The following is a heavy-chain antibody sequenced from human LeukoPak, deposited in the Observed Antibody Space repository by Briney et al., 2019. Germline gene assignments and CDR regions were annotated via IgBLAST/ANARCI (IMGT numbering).Heavy chain of an antibody. CDR3: ARDRRYYDSSGYSIFDY. J-gene: IGHJ4*02. D-gene: IGHD3-22*01. CDR1: GYTFTSYG. Sequence: GASVKVSCKASGYTFTSYGISWVRQAPGQGLEWMGWISAYNGNTNYAQKLQGRVTMTTDTSTSTAYMELRSLRSDDTAVYYCARDRRYYDSSGYSIFDYWGQGTLVTVSS. CDR2: ISAYNGNT. V-gene: IGHV1-18*01.